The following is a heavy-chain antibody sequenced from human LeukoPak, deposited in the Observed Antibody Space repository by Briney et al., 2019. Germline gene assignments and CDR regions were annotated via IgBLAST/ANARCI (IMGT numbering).Heavy chain of an antibody. CDR2: INSDGSST. CDR1: GFTFSSYW. J-gene: IGHJ4*02. CDR3: ARAISYGYGGLDY. D-gene: IGHD5-18*01. V-gene: IGHV3-74*01. Sequence: GGSLRLSCAASGFTFSSYWVHWVRHAPGKGLVWVSRINSDGSSTSYADSVKGRFTISRDNAKNTLYLQMNSLRAEDTAVYYCARAISYGYGGLDYWGQGTLVTVSS.